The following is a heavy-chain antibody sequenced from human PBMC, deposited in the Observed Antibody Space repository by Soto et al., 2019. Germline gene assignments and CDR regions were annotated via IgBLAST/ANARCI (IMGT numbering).Heavy chain of an antibody. CDR1: GGTFKSFA. CDR3: ANSGDTNPHVGNYYYGMDI. J-gene: IGHJ6*02. D-gene: IGHD2-8*01. CDR2: IMPIFGTA. Sequence: QVQLVQSGAEVKKPGASVKVSCKASGGTFKSFAISWVRQAPGQGLEWLGGIMPIFGTADYAQKFQGRVTITADESTSTAYMELNSLRSEDTAVYYCANSGDTNPHVGNYYYGMDIWGQGTTVTVS. V-gene: IGHV1-69*12.